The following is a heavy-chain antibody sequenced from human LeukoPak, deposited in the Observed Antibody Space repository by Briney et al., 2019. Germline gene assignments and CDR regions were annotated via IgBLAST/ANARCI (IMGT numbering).Heavy chain of an antibody. CDR3: ATKRMYSNFDYYYYYMDV. CDR1: GGTFSSCA. J-gene: IGHJ6*03. CDR2: IIPIFGTA. D-gene: IGHD4-11*01. V-gene: IGHV1-69*13. Sequence: SVKVSCKASGGTFSSCAISWVRQAPGQGLEWMGGIIPIFGTANYAQKFQGRVTITADDSTSTAYMELSSLRSEDTAVYYCATKRMYSNFDYYYYYMDVWGKGTTVTVSS.